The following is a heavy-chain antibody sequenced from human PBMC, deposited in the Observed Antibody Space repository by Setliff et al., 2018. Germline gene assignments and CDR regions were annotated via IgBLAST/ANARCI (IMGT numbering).Heavy chain of an antibody. V-gene: IGHV1-69*05. D-gene: IGHD2-15*01. CDR3: ARSPAVLGIVYLDP. Sequence: SVKVSCKASGGTFSNYGISWVRQAPGQGLEWMGGIIPMFGTPAYAQKFQDRVTITTDESTSTAYMELDSLRSEDTAVYYCARSPAVLGIVYLDPWGQGTLVTVSS. J-gene: IGHJ5*02. CDR1: GGTFSNYG. CDR2: IIPMFGTP.